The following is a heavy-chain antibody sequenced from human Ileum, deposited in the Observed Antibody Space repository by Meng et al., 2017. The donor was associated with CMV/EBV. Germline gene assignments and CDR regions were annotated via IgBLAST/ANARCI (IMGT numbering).Heavy chain of an antibody. J-gene: IGHJ4*02. CDR2: ISYDGSNK. Sequence: GGSLRLSCAASGFTFSSYAMHRVRQAPGKGLEWVAVISYDGSNKYYADSVKGRFTISRDNSKNTLYLQMNSLRAEDTAVYYCARGGPIVVVPAAPYWGQGTLVTVSS. CDR3: ARGGPIVVVPAAPY. CDR1: GFTFSSYA. D-gene: IGHD2-2*01. V-gene: IGHV3-30-3*01.